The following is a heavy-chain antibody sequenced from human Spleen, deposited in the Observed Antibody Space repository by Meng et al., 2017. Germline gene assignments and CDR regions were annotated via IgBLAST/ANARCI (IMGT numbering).Heavy chain of an antibody. CDR2: LKQDGSEK. V-gene: IGHV3-7*01. CDR3: AKAGPRSVVPAAMVDY. CDR1: GFTFSSSW. J-gene: IGHJ4*02. Sequence: GGSLRLSCAASGFTFSSSWMSGARQAPGKGLEWVAKLKQDGSEKSYVDSVKGRFTISRDNAKDSLYMQMNSQRAEDTAVYYCAKAGPRSVVPAAMVDYWGQGTLVTVSS. D-gene: IGHD2-2*01.